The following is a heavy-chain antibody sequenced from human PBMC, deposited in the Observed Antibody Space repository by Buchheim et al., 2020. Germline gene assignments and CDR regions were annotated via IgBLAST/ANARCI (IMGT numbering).Heavy chain of an antibody. CDR2: IYHSGST. CDR1: GYSISSGYY. CDR3: ARVIGYCSGGSCYSGNWFDP. Sequence: QVQLQESGPGLVKPSETLSLTCAVSGYSISSGYYWGWIRQPPGKGLEWIGSIYHSGSTYYNPSLKSRVTISVDTSKNQFSLKLSSVTAADTAVYYCARVIGYCSGGSCYSGNWFDPWGQGTL. J-gene: IGHJ5*02. D-gene: IGHD2-15*01. V-gene: IGHV4-38-2*01.